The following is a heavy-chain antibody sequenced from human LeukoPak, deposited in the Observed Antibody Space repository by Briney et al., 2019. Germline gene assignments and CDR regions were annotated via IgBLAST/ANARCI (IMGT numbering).Heavy chain of an antibody. Sequence: SETLSLTCTVSGGSISSYYWSWIRQPPGKGLEWIGSIYYSGSTYYNPSLKSRVTISVGTSKNQFSLKLSSVTAADTAVYYCARAVLLWFGEYFDYWGQGTLVTVSS. CDR1: GGSISSYY. CDR3: ARAVLLWFGEYFDY. D-gene: IGHD3-10*01. CDR2: IYYSGST. V-gene: IGHV4-59*08. J-gene: IGHJ4*02.